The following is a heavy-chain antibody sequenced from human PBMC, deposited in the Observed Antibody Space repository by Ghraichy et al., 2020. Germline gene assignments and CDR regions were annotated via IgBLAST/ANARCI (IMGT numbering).Heavy chain of an antibody. CDR3: ARDQSGSLSFDY. J-gene: IGHJ4*02. Sequence: SVKVSCKASGGTFSSYTISWVRQAPGQGLEWMGRIIPILGIANYAQKFQGRVTITADKSTSTAYMELSSLRSEDTAVYYCARDQSGSLSFDYWGQGTLVTVSS. V-gene: IGHV1-69*04. CDR2: IIPILGIA. CDR1: GGTFSSYT. D-gene: IGHD5-12*01.